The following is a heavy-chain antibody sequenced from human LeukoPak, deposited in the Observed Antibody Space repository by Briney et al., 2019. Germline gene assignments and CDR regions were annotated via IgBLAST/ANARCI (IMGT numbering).Heavy chain of an antibody. CDR1: GGSISISNCNW. D-gene: IGHD4-23*01. J-gene: IGHJ2*01. V-gene: IGHV4-4*02. Sequence: PSGTLSLTCAVSGGSISISNCNWWGWVRRPPGKGLEWIGEMYHSGSTNYNPSINIRVTISVDKSKNQYSLKLSSVTAADTAVYYCARDLHGGNSFTSDWYFDLWGRGTLVTVSS. CDR3: ARDLHGGNSFTSDWYFDL. CDR2: MYHSGST.